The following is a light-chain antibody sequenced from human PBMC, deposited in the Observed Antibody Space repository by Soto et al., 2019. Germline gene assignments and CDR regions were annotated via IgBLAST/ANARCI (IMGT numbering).Light chain of an antibody. CDR1: QSINSW. CDR2: DAS. Sequence: DIQMPQSPSTLSASVGDRVTITCRASQSINSWLAWYQQKPGKAPQILIYDASTLKSGVPSRFSASGSGTEFTLIISSLQPDDFATYYCQQYTSYSWTFGQGTKV. J-gene: IGKJ1*01. CDR3: QQYTSYSWT. V-gene: IGKV1-5*01.